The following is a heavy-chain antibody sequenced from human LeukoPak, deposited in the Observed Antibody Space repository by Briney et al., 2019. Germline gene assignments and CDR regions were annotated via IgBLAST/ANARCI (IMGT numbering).Heavy chain of an antibody. CDR1: GFTFSSYS. J-gene: IGHJ4*02. Sequence: GGSLRLSCAASGFTFSSYSMNWVRQAPGKGLEWVSRINSDGSSTSYADSVKGRFTISRDNAKNTLYLQMNSLRAEDTAVYYCARGRAYYYDSSGIDYWGQGTLVTVSS. CDR3: ARGRAYYYDSSGIDY. D-gene: IGHD3-22*01. V-gene: IGHV3-74*01. CDR2: INSDGSST.